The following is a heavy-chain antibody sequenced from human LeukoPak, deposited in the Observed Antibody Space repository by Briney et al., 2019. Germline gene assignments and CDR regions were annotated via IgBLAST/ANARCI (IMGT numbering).Heavy chain of an antibody. J-gene: IGHJ4*02. D-gene: IGHD6-13*01. V-gene: IGHV3-33*01. Sequence: PGGSLRLSCAASGSTFSSYGMHWVRQAPGMGLEWVAVIWKDGSNKYCADSVKGRFTISRDNSKNTLYLQMKSLRAEDTAVYYCARDNIAAAGPDYWGQGTLVTVSS. CDR3: ARDNIAAAGPDY. CDR2: IWKDGSNK. CDR1: GSTFSSYG.